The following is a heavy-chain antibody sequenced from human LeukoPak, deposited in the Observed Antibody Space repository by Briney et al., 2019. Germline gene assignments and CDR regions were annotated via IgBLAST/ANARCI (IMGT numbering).Heavy chain of an antibody. V-gene: IGHV1-58*01. CDR2: IVVGSGNT. CDR1: GFTFTTSA. Sequence: ASVKVSCKASGFTFTTSALQWVRQARGKRLAWIGRIVVGSGNTDHAQKLQGRLTISRDISTSTAYMELSSLTSDDTAVYYCAAVPNANAWYWDDAFDIWGQGTMVTVSS. D-gene: IGHD2-8*02. CDR3: AAVPNANAWYWDDAFDI. J-gene: IGHJ3*02.